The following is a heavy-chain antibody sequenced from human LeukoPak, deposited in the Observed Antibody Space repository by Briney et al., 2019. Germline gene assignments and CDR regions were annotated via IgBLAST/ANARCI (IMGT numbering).Heavy chain of an antibody. V-gene: IGHV4-59*12. CDR1: GGSITAYY. CDR3: ARGLAYYYDSSGHSYY. D-gene: IGHD3-22*01. CDR2: IYYSGST. J-gene: IGHJ4*02. Sequence: SETLSLTCTVSGGSITAYYWSWIRQPPGKGLEWIGYIYYSGSTNYNPSLKSRVTISVDKSKNQFSLKLSSVTAADTAVYYCARGLAYYYDSSGHSYYWGQGTLVTVSS.